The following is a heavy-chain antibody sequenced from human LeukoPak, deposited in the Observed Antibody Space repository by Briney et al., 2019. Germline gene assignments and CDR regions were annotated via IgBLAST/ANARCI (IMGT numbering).Heavy chain of an antibody. D-gene: IGHD3-10*01. CDR1: GGSFSGYY. Sequence: SETLSLTCAVYGGSFSGYYWSWIRQPPGKGLEWIGEINHSGSTNYNPSLKSRVTISVDTSKNQFSLKLSSVTAADTAVYYCARGPRVLYYYGPGKRNGDVASMDVGGQGTTVTVS. CDR3: ARGPRVLYYYGPGKRNGDVASMDV. CDR2: INHSGST. J-gene: IGHJ6*02. V-gene: IGHV4-34*01.